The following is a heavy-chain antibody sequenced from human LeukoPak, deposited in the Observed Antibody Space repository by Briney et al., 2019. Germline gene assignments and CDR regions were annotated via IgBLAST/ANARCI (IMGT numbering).Heavy chain of an antibody. J-gene: IGHJ4*02. CDR3: ARDRSRYSGSGNGFDY. CDR1: GFTFNTYS. CDR2: ISGSRSTK. Sequence: GSLRLSCAASGFTFNTYSMNWVRQAPGKGLEWVSYISGSRSTKYYADSVKGRFSISRDNAKNSLYLQMNSLRAEDTAIYYCARDRSRYSGSGNGFDYWGQGTLVTVSS. D-gene: IGHD3-10*01. V-gene: IGHV3-48*04.